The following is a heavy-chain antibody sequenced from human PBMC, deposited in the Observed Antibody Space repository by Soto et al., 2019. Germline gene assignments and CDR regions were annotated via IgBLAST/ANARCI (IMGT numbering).Heavy chain of an antibody. V-gene: IGHV4-31*03. CDR2: IYYSGST. CDR1: GGSISGGGDY. Sequence: PSETLCLTCPVSGGSISGGGDYWGWTRQHPGKGLEWIGYIYYSGSTYYNPSPKSRVTISVDTSKNQFSLKLSSVTAADTAVYYCARTIHPSGSYQEYYYYYYMDVWGKGTTVTVSS. CDR3: ARTIHPSGSYQEYYYYYYMDV. D-gene: IGHD3-10*01. J-gene: IGHJ6*03.